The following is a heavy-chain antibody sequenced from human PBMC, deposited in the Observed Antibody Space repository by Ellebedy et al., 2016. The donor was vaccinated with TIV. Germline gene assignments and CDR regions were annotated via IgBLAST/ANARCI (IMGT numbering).Heavy chain of an antibody. V-gene: IGHV4-61*01. Sequence: SETLSLTCNVSGDSVTSSSFYWGWIRQPPGTELEWIGYIYYSGSTNYNPSLKSRVTMSVDTSMNQFSLRLSSVTAADTAVYYCARGGAGSLNDYWGQGTLVTVSS. J-gene: IGHJ4*02. CDR1: GDSVTSSSFY. CDR2: IYYSGST. D-gene: IGHD6-19*01. CDR3: ARGGAGSLNDY.